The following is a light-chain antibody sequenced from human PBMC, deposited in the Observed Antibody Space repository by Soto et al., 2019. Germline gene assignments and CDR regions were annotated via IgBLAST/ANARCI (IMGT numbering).Light chain of an antibody. CDR1: SSDIGRNY. Sequence: TQPRSGSAAPGQKVTISCSGSSSDIGRNYVSWYQHLPGTAPKLLIYENNKRPSGIPDRLSGSKSGSSATLGITGLQTGDEADYYCGTWDSSLTTYVFGPGTKVTVL. CDR3: GTWDSSLTTYV. CDR2: ENN. V-gene: IGLV1-51*02. J-gene: IGLJ1*01.